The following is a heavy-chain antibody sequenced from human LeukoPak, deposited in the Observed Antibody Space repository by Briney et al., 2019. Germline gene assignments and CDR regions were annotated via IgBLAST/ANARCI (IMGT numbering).Heavy chain of an antibody. CDR2: INAGNGNT. V-gene: IGHV1-3*01. Sequence: ASVKVSCKASGYTFTSYAMHWVRQAPGQRLEWMGWINAGNGNTKYSQKFQGRVTITRDTSASTAYMELSSLRSEDTAVYYCAREITSFYGDYVSLLLDYWGQGTLVTVSS. J-gene: IGHJ4*02. D-gene: IGHD4-17*01. CDR1: GYTFTSYA. CDR3: AREITSFYGDYVSLLLDY.